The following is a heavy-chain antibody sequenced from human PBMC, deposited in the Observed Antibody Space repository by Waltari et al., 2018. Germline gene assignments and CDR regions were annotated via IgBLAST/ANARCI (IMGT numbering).Heavy chain of an antibody. CDR1: GFTFSSYS. V-gene: IGHV3-21*01. CDR3: ARIGAGPGGY. Sequence: EVQLVESGGGLVKPGGSLRLSCAASGFTFSSYSLNWVRQAPGKGLEGVSSIRSSSSYIYYADSVKGRVTISRDNAKNSLYLQMNSLRAEDTAVYYCARIGAGPGGYWGQGTLVTVSS. D-gene: IGHD3-10*01. J-gene: IGHJ4*02. CDR2: IRSSSSYI.